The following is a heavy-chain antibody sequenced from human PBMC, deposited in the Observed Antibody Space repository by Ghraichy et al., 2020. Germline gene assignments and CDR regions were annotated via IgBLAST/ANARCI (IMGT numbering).Heavy chain of an antibody. CDR3: ASRRMDTAMEDY. CDR2: IYYSGST. J-gene: IGHJ4*02. Sequence: SETLSLTCTVSGGSISSSSYYWGWIRQPPGKGLEWIGSIYYSGSTYYNPSLKSRVTISVDTSKNQFSLRLSSVTAADTAVYYCASRRMDTAMEDYWGQGTLVTVSS. V-gene: IGHV4-39*01. CDR1: GGSISSSSYY. D-gene: IGHD5-18*01.